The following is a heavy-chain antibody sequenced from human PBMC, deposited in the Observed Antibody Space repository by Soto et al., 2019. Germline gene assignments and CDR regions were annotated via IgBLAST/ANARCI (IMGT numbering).Heavy chain of an antibody. V-gene: IGHV1-69*13. CDR2: IIPIFGTA. Sequence: SVKVSCKASGGTFSSYAISWVRQAPGQGLEWMGGIIPIFGTANYAQKFQGRVTITADESTSTAYMELSSLRSEDTAVYYCASRSYDSSGYYHRPHFDYWGQGTLVTVSS. J-gene: IGHJ4*02. D-gene: IGHD3-22*01. CDR1: GGTFSSYA. CDR3: ASRSYDSSGYYHRPHFDY.